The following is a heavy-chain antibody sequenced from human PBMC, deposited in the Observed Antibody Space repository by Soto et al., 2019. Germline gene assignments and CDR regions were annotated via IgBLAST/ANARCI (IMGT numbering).Heavy chain of an antibody. CDR2: IYYSGST. Sequence: QVQLQESGPGLVKPSETLSLTCTVSGGSISSYYWSWIRQPPGKGLEWIGYIYYSGSTNYNPSLKSRVTISVDTSKNQFSLKLSSVTAADTAVYYCARGAITAAGNMDVWGQGTTVTVSS. V-gene: IGHV4-59*01. CDR3: ARGAITAAGNMDV. CDR1: GGSISSYY. J-gene: IGHJ6*02. D-gene: IGHD6-13*01.